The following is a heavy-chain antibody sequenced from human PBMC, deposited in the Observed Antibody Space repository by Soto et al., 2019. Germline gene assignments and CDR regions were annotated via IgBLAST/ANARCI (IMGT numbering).Heavy chain of an antibody. Sequence: PSETLSLTCGVSGGSISSGGYSWIWIRQPPGKGLEWIGYIYHSGSTYYNPSLKSRVTISVDRSKNQFSLKLSSVTAADTAVYYCARARGYSYGPGYWGQGTLVTVSS. J-gene: IGHJ4*02. CDR3: ARARGYSYGPGY. CDR2: IYHSGST. V-gene: IGHV4-30-2*01. CDR1: GGSISSGGYS. D-gene: IGHD5-18*01.